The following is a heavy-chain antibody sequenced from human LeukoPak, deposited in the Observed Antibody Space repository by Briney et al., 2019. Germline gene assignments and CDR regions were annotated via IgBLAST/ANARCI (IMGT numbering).Heavy chain of an antibody. J-gene: IGHJ4*02. V-gene: IGHV4-39*01. Sequence: SEALSLTCTVSGGSISSSSYSWGWIRQPPGKGLEWIGSIYYSGTTYYNPSLKSRVTISVDTSKIQFSLKLSSVAATDTAVYFCARLRFDFWSGYTHPYFDYWGQGTLVTVSS. CDR1: GGSISSSSYS. CDR3: ARLRFDFWSGYTHPYFDY. D-gene: IGHD3-3*01. CDR2: IYYSGTT.